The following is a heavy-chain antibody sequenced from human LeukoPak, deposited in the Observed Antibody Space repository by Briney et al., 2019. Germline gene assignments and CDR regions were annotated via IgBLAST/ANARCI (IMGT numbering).Heavy chain of an antibody. CDR1: GGSISSYY. D-gene: IGHD1-1*01. CDR3: ARRFARSGTYYYYMDV. Sequence: SETLSLTCTVSGGSISSYYWSWIRQPPGEGLEWIGYMDDTGSANYNPSLNSRVTVSVETSKNQFSLRLTSVTAADTAVYYCARRFARSGTYYYYMDVWGKGTTVTVSS. J-gene: IGHJ6*03. CDR2: MDDTGSA. V-gene: IGHV4-59*01.